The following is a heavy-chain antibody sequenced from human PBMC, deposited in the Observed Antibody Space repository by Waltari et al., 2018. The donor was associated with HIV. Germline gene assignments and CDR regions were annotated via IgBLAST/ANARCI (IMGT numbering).Heavy chain of an antibody. CDR2: ISYDGSNK. CDR3: ARDQTMTRAFDI. D-gene: IGHD3-22*01. J-gene: IGHJ3*02. Sequence: QVQLVEAGGGVVQAGRSLRISCAASGFTSRRFDMHWVRQAPGKGLEWVAVISYDGSNKYYADPVKGRFTISRDNSKNTLYLQMNSLRAEDTAVYYCARDQTMTRAFDIWGQGTMVTVSS. V-gene: IGHV3-30*01. CDR1: GFTSRRFD.